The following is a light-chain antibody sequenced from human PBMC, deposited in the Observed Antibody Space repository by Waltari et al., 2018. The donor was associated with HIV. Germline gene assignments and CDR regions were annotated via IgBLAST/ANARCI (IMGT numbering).Light chain of an antibody. Sequence: SFELTQPPSVSVSPGQTASITCSGDKLGNKYACWYPHQAGQSPVLVIYQDNKRPSGIPQRFSGSNSGNTATLTISGTQAMDEADYYCQAWDSGNVVFGGGTKLTVL. CDR1: KLGNKY. V-gene: IGLV3-1*01. CDR2: QDN. J-gene: IGLJ3*02. CDR3: QAWDSGNVV.